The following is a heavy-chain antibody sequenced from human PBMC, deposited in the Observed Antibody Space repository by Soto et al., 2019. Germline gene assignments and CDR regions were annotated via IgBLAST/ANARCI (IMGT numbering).Heavy chain of an antibody. V-gene: IGHV4-38-2*02. Sequence: LSLTCAVSGYSISSGYYWGWIRQPPGKGLEWIGSIYHSGSTYYNPSLKSRVTISVDTSKNQFSLKLSSVTAADTAVYYCARDPSHSSGWFDPWGQGTLVTVSS. CDR2: IYHSGST. D-gene: IGHD6-19*01. CDR3: ARDPSHSSGWFDP. J-gene: IGHJ5*02. CDR1: GYSISSGYY.